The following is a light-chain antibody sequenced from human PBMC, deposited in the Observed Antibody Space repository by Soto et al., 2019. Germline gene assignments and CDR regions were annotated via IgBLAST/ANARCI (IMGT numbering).Light chain of an antibody. CDR1: QSISDW. CDR2: EVS. V-gene: IGKV1-5*01. CDR3: QHYNSYSEA. J-gene: IGKJ1*01. Sequence: DIQMTQSPSTLSASVGDRVTITCRASQSISDWLAWYQQKPGKAPKLLIYEVSNLESGVPSRFSGSGSGTKFTLTISSLQPDDFATYYCQHYNSYSEAFGQGTKVDIK.